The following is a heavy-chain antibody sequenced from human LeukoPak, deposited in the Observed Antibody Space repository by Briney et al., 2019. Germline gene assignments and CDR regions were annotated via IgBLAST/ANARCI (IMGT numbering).Heavy chain of an antibody. CDR2: IKEDGSEK. V-gene: IGHV3-7*05. Sequence: GGSLRLSWAASGXTFSSHWMNWVRQAPGKGLEWVANIKEDGSEKYYVDSVKGRFTISRDNAKNSLCLQMNSLRAEDTAIYYCVRSGGYWGQGTLVTVSS. J-gene: IGHJ4*02. D-gene: IGHD1-26*01. CDR3: VRSGGY. CDR1: GXTFSSHW.